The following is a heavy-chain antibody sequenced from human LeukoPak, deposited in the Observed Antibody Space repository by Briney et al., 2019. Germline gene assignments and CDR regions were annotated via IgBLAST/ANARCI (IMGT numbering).Heavy chain of an antibody. CDR3: AKGPPLYYYGSGSVGY. Sequence: GGSLRLSCAASGFTFSSYAMSWVRPAPGKGLEWVSAISGSGGSTYYADSVKGRFTISRDNSKNTPYLQMNSLRAEDTAVYYCAKGPPLYYYGSGSVGYWGQGTLVTVSS. V-gene: IGHV3-23*01. CDR1: GFTFSSYA. J-gene: IGHJ4*02. CDR2: ISGSGGST. D-gene: IGHD3-10*01.